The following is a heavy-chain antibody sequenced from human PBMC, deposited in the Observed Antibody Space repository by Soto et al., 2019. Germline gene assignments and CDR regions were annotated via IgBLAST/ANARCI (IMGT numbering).Heavy chain of an antibody. Sequence: EVQLVESGGGLIQPGGSLRLSCAASGFIVSSNYMSWVRQAPGQGLEWVSLIFSGGSTYYADSVKGRFTISRDNSKNTLYLQMNSLRAEDTAVYYCARDGTVNSASYNGMDVWGQGTTVTVSS. D-gene: IGHD4-4*01. CDR3: ARDGTVNSASYNGMDV. CDR2: IFSGGST. CDR1: GFIVSSNY. V-gene: IGHV3-53*01. J-gene: IGHJ6*02.